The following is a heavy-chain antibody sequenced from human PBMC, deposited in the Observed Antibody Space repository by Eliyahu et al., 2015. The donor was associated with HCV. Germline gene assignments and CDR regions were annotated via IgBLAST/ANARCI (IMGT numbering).Heavy chain of an antibody. CDR3: TRGADYGSGSYFSTSDY. D-gene: IGHD3-10*01. V-gene: IGHV3-30-3*01. J-gene: IGHJ4*02. Sequence: QVQLVESGGGVVQPGRSLXLSCAASGFXFXAYXMHWVRQAPGKGLEWGAVMSSDGSKQYYADSVTGRFTIPRDNSKNTLYLQMNSLRAEDTAVYYCTRGADYGSGSYFSTSDYWGQGALVTVSS. CDR2: MSSDGSKQ. CDR1: GFXFXAYX.